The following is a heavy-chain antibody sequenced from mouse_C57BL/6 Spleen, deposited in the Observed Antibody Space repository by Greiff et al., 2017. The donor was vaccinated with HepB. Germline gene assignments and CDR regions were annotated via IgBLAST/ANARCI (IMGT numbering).Heavy chain of an antibody. V-gene: IGHV14-2*01. Sequence: EVQLQQSGAELVKPGASVKLSCTASGFNIKDYYMHWVKQRTEQGLEWIGRIDPEDGETKYAPKFQGKATKTADKSSNKAYLELSSLTSEDTAVYYFARSGGNLYYYAMDYWGQGTSVTVSS. CDR1: GFNIKDYY. CDR2: IDPEDGET. J-gene: IGHJ4*01. D-gene: IGHD2-1*01. CDR3: ARSGGNLYYYAMDY.